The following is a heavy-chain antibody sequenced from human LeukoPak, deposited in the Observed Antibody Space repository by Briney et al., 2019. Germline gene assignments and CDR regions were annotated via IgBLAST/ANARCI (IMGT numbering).Heavy chain of an antibody. V-gene: IGHV1-18*01. J-gene: IGHJ6*02. CDR3: ARDRGCSSTSCYKYYYYGMDV. CDR2: ISAYNGDT. D-gene: IGHD2-2*02. Sequence: ASVKVSCKASGYTFSNYGISWVRQAPGQGLEWMGWISAYNGDTNYAQKLQGRVTMTTDTSTSTAYMELRSLRSDDTAVYYCARDRGCSSTSCYKYYYYGMDVWGQGTTVTVSS. CDR1: GYTFSNYG.